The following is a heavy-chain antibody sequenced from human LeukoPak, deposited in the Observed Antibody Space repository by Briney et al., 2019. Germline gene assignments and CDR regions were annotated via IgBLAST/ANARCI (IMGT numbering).Heavy chain of an antibody. J-gene: IGHJ4*02. Sequence: GGSLRLSCAASGFTFSSYAMSWVRQAPGKGLEWVSAISGSGGSTYYADSVKGRFTISSDNSKNTLYLQMNSLRAEDTAVYYCAKDQDIVVVPAAIGFDYWGQGTLVTVSS. CDR1: GFTFSSYA. CDR2: ISGSGGST. D-gene: IGHD2-2*01. V-gene: IGHV3-23*01. CDR3: AKDQDIVVVPAAIGFDY.